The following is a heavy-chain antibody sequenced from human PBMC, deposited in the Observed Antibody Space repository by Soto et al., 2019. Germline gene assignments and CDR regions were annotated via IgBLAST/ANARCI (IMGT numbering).Heavy chain of an antibody. J-gene: IGHJ4*02. CDR3: ARGLDIVVVPAALVGYFDY. D-gene: IGHD2-2*01. CDR1: GFTFSSYG. CDR2: ISYDGSNK. Sequence: PGGSLRLSCAASGFTFSSYGMHWVRQAPGKGLEWVAVISYDGSNKYYADSVKGRFTISRDNSKNTLYLQMNSLRAEDTAVYYCARGLDIVVVPAALVGYFDYWGQGTLVTVSS. V-gene: IGHV3-30*03.